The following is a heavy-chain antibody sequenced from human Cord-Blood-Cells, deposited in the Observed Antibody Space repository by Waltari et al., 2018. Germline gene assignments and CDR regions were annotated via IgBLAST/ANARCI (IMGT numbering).Heavy chain of an antibody. Sequence: QVQLVQSGAEVKKPGASVKVSCKASGYTFTSYDINWVRQATGQGLDGMGWRNPNSGNTGYAQKFQGRVTMTRNTSISTAYMELSSLRSEDTAVYYCARLVGYCSSTSCYGGVTSFYYYYYGMDVWGQGTTVTVSS. CDR1: GYTFTSYD. CDR2: RNPNSGNT. V-gene: IGHV1-8*01. J-gene: IGHJ6*02. CDR3: ARLVGYCSSTSCYGGVTSFYYYYYGMDV. D-gene: IGHD2-2*01.